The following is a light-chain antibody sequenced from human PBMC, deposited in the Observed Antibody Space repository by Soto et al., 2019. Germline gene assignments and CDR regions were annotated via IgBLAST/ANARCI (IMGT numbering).Light chain of an antibody. CDR2: AAS. CDR3: QHYNNYLLT. V-gene: IGKV1-39*01. Sequence: DIQMTQSPSSLSASVGDRVTITCRASQSISSYLNWYQQKPGKAPKLLIYAASSLQSGVPSRFSGSGSGTDFTLTISSLQPEDFATYYCQHYNNYLLTFGGGTKVEI. CDR1: QSISSY. J-gene: IGKJ4*01.